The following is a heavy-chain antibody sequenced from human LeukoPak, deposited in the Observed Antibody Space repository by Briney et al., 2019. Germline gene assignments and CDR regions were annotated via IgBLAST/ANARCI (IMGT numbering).Heavy chain of an antibody. CDR1: GFTFSSYG. V-gene: IGHV3-30*02. J-gene: IGHJ4*02. CDR2: IRYDGSNK. CDR3: AKDRSGSYDY. D-gene: IGHD3-10*01. Sequence: GGSLRLSCAASGFTFSSYGMHRVREAPGKGLEWVAFIRYDGSNKYYADSVKGRFTISRDNSKNTLYLQMNSLRAEDTAVYYCAKDRSGSYDYWGQGTLVTVSS.